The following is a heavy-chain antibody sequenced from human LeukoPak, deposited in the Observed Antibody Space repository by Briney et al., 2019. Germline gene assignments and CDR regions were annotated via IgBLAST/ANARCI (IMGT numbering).Heavy chain of an antibody. Sequence: GGSLRLSCAASEFTFSRYWMSWVRQAPGKGLEWVANIKQDGSEKYYVDSVKGRFTISRDNAKNSLYLQMNSLRAEDTAMYYCARVRDSSGYFGTIPPRHDAFDIWGQGTMVTVSS. CDR3: ARVRDSSGYFGTIPPRHDAFDI. CDR2: IKQDGSEK. D-gene: IGHD3-22*01. J-gene: IGHJ3*02. CDR1: EFTFSRYW. V-gene: IGHV3-7*01.